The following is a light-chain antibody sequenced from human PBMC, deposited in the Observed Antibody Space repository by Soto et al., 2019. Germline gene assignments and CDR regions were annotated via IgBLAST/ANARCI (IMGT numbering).Light chain of an antibody. CDR2: EDI. Sequence: QSALTQPASVSGSPGQSITISCTGSSSDVGSYNLVSWYQQHPGKAPKLMIYEDIKRPSGVSNRFSGSKSGNTASLTISGLQTEDEADYYCCSYAGGTTVVFGRGTKVTVL. V-gene: IGLV2-23*01. CDR3: CSYAGGTTVV. J-gene: IGLJ2*01. CDR1: SSDVGSYNL.